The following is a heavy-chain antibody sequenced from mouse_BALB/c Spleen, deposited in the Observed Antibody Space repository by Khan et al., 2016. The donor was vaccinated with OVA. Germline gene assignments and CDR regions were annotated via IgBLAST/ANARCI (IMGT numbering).Heavy chain of an antibody. V-gene: IGHV1-4*01. J-gene: IGHJ3*01. CDR2: ISPSSGYT. CDR1: GYTFTSYT. Sequence: QVQLQQSGAELARPGASVKMSCKASGYTFTSYTMHWVKQRPGQGLEWIGYISPSSGYTNYNQKFKDKATLTADKSSSTAYMQLSSLTSEDSAVYYCAREGAYYMSDGVLAYWGQGTLVTVSA. D-gene: IGHD2-14*01. CDR3: AREGAYYMSDGVLAY.